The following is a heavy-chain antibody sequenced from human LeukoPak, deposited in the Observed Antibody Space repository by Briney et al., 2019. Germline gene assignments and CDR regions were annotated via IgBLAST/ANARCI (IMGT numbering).Heavy chain of an antibody. V-gene: IGHV3-7*01. CDR3: ARARYDSSGYYPFGY. CDR2: IKQDGSEK. J-gene: IGHJ4*02. D-gene: IGHD3-22*01. Sequence: GGSLRLSCAASGFTFSSYWMSWVRQAAGKGLEWVANIKQDGSEKYYVDSVKGRFTISRDNAKNSLYLQMNSLRAEDTAVYYCARARYDSSGYYPFGYWGQGTLVTVSS. CDR1: GFTFSSYW.